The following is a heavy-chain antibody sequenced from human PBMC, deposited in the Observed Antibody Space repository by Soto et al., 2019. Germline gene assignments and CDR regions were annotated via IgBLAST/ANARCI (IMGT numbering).Heavy chain of an antibody. J-gene: IGHJ4*02. V-gene: IGHV4-59*01. Sequence: SLTCTVSGGSITNYYWSWVRQPPGKGLEYIGNVFSRGSTYYNPSLKSRVTISVDTSKNQFSLKMSSVTAADTAVYYCARLATRYYFDYWGQGTLVTVSS. CDR2: VFSRGST. CDR3: ARLATRYYFDY. D-gene: IGHD1-1*01. CDR1: GGSITNYY.